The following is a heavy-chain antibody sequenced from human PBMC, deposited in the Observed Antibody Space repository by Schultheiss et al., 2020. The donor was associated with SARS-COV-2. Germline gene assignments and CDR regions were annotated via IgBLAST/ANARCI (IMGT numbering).Heavy chain of an antibody. CDR2: ISGSGGST. V-gene: IGHV3-23*01. J-gene: IGHJ4*02. CDR3: ARDPARPGYSSSWNY. CDR1: GFTFSSYG. Sequence: GGSLRLSCAASGFTFSSYGMHWVRQAPGKGLEWVSAISGSGGSTYYADSVKGRFTISRDNSKNTLYLQMNSLRAEDTAVYYCARDPARPGYSSSWNYWGQGTLVTVSS. D-gene: IGHD6-13*01.